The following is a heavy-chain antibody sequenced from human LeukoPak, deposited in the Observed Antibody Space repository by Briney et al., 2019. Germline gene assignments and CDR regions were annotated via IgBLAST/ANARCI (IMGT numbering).Heavy chain of an antibody. CDR1: RYTFAGYY. CDR3: ARKGVVARDFDY. D-gene: IGHD2-15*01. V-gene: IGHV1-2*02. Sequence: ASLKASSKASRYTFAGYYMPCVRHSPGQGLEWMGWINPISGGVTNYAQKFQGRVTMTRDTSISTAFMVLRWLTSDDTAFYYCARKGVVARDFDYWGQGTLVTVSS. CDR2: INPISGGVT. J-gene: IGHJ4*02.